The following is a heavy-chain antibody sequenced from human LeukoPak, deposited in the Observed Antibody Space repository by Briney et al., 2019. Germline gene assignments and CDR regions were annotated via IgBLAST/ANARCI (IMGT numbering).Heavy chain of an antibody. CDR1: GYTFTSYG. J-gene: IGHJ4*02. Sequence: ASVKVSCKASGYTFTSYGISWVRQAPGQGLEWMRWISAYNGDTKYAQNLQGRVTLTRDTSTGTAYMELRALRSGDTAVYYCARGRVVVTPFDYWGQGTLVTVSS. V-gene: IGHV1-18*01. CDR2: ISAYNGDT. CDR3: ARGRVVVTPFDY. D-gene: IGHD2-21*02.